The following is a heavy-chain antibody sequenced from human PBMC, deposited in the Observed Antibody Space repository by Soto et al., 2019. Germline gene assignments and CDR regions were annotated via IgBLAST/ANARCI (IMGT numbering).Heavy chain of an antibody. Sequence: PSETLSLTSTVSGGSVTSGEDYWSWIRQSPGKGLEWIGYISNSGSTGYNPSLKTRLSMSVDRSKNQFTLRLTSVTAAETAVYFCATESGSTYGYFDYWGQGTQVTVSS. CDR2: ISNSGST. CDR3: ATESGSTYGYFDY. J-gene: IGHJ4*02. CDR1: GGSVTSGEDY. D-gene: IGHD4-17*01. V-gene: IGHV4-30-4*01.